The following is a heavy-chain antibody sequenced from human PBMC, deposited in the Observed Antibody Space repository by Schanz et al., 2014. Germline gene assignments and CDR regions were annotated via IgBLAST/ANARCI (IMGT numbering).Heavy chain of an antibody. J-gene: IGHJ4*02. D-gene: IGHD3-22*01. Sequence: QVQLVQSGAEVKKPGASVKVSCKASGYTFTSYGINWVRQAPGQGLEWMGWISAYNGHTLYAQKFQGRVTMTTDTSTSTSYMELTSLRFDDTAVYYCAGAFDSSGYYFDYWGQGTLVTVSS. CDR2: ISAYNGHT. CDR3: AGAFDSSGYYFDY. CDR1: GYTFTSYG. V-gene: IGHV1-18*01.